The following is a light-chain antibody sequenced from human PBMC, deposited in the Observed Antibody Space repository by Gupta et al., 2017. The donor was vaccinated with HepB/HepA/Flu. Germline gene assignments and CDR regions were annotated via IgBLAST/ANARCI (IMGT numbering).Light chain of an antibody. V-gene: IGKV3-11*01. CDR2: DTS. CDR1: QSVDIY. CDR3: QQRYNSLT. J-gene: IGKJ4*01. Sequence: ENVLTQSPATLSSSPGERATLSCRTSQSVDIYLVWYQQKPGQAPRLLIYDTSRRAPGIPARFSGSGSGTDFTLTISSLEPEDFAVYYCQQRYNSLTFGGGTKVEIK.